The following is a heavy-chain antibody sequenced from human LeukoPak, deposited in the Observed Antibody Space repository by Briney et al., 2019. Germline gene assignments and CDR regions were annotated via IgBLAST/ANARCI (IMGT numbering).Heavy chain of an antibody. CDR1: GFTFSSYW. CDR2: IKQDGSEK. J-gene: IGHJ6*02. D-gene: IGHD3-22*01. Sequence: PGGSLRLSCAASGFTFSSYWLSWVRQAPGKGLEWVANIKQDGSEKYYVDSVKGRFTISRDNAKNSLYLQMNSLRAEDTAVYYCARAYHSSGYYFKYYYYYYGMDVWGQGTTVTVSS. CDR3: ARAYHSSGYYFKYYYYYYGMDV. V-gene: IGHV3-7*01.